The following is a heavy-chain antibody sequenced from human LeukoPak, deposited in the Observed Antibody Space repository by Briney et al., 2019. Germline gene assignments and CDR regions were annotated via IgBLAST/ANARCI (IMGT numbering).Heavy chain of an antibody. J-gene: IGHJ4*02. CDR1: GFTVSSNY. D-gene: IGHD3-3*01. CDR3: ARGGPDFWSGYSDY. V-gene: IGHV3-53*04. CDR2: IYSGGST. Sequence: PGGSLRLSCAASGFTVSSNYMSWVRQAPGKGLEWVSVIYSGGSTYYADSVKGRFTISRHNSKNTLYLQMNSLRAEDTAVYYCARGGPDFWSGYSDYWGQGTLVTVSS.